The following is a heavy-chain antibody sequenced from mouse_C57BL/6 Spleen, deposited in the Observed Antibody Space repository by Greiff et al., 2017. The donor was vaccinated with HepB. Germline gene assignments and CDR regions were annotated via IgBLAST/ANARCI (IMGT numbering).Heavy chain of an antibody. D-gene: IGHD1-1*01. J-gene: IGHJ4*01. CDR1: GYTFTSYG. CDR2: IYPRSGNT. CDR3: ARLDTTVVVPYYYAMDY. Sequence: VQLQQSGAELARPGASVQLSCKASGYTFTSYGISWVKQRTGQGLEWIGEIYPRSGNTYYNEKFKGKATLTADKSSSTAYMELRSLTSEDSAVYFCARLDTTVVVPYYYAMDYWGQGTSVTVSS. V-gene: IGHV1-81*01.